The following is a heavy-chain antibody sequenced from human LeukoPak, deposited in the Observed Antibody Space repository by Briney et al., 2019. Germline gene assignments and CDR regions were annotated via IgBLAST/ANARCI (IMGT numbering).Heavy chain of an antibody. CDR3: ASQTVTTTYYYYYMDV. CDR1: GFTFSSYS. V-gene: IGHV3-21*01. J-gene: IGHJ6*03. Sequence: GGSLRLSCAASGFTFSSYSMNWVRQAPGKGLEWVSSISSSSSYIYYADSVTGRFTISRDNAKNSLYLQMNSLRAEDTAVYYCASQTVTTTYYYYYMDVWGKGTTVTVSS. D-gene: IGHD4-11*01. CDR2: ISSSSSYI.